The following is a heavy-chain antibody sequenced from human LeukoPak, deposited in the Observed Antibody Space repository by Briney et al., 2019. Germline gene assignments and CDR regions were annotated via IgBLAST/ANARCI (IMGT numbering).Heavy chain of an antibody. V-gene: IGHV3-21*01. J-gene: IGHJ4*02. D-gene: IGHD3-16*01. CDR2: INPTSTSI. CDR3: ARDNNGGDY. CDR1: GLTFSDYS. Sequence: GGSLRLSCVASGLTFSDYSINWVRRAPGKGLEWVSSINPTSTSIYYADAVRGRFTISRDNAKSSLYLQMDSLRAEDTAVYYCARDNNGGDYWGQGTLVTVSS.